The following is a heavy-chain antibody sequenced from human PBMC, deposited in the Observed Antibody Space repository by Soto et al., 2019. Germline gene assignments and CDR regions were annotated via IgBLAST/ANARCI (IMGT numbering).Heavy chain of an antibody. CDR2: IKPGGGST. V-gene: IGHV1-46*01. D-gene: IGHD4-4*01. J-gene: IGHJ3*02. Sequence: QVQLLQSGAEVKKPGASVKVSCKASGYAFTSFHLHWLRQAPGKGPEWLGIIKPGGGSTSYAQQFRGRLTMTRDTSTSTVYVEMNSLRSDDTAVYYCARELATVTLDAFDIWGQGTMVTVSS. CDR1: GYAFTSFH. CDR3: ARELATVTLDAFDI.